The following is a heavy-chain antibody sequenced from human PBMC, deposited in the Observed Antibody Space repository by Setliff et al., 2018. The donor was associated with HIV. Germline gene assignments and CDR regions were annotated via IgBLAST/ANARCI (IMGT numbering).Heavy chain of an antibody. V-gene: IGHV1-69*05. Sequence: SVKVSCKASGGTFGIYGISWVRQAPGQGLEWMGGTIPMFGTANYAPKLQGRVTITKDTSANTAYMELRGLRSEDTAVYYCARWCAAAGCYPAIYHFDSWGQGTLVTVSS. CDR3: ARWCAAAGCYPAIYHFDS. CDR2: TIPMFGTA. CDR1: GGTFGIYG. J-gene: IGHJ4*02. D-gene: IGHD2-2*01.